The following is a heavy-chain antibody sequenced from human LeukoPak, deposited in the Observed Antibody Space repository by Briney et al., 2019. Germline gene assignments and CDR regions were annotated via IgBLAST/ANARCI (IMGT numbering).Heavy chain of an antibody. J-gene: IGHJ3*02. Sequence: SVEGRFTISRDNAKNSLYLQMISLRAEDTAVYYCARDFAEYCSNINCKGGGFDIWGQGTMVTVSS. V-gene: IGHV3-21*01. D-gene: IGHD2-2*01. CDR3: ARDFAEYCSNINCKGGGFDI.